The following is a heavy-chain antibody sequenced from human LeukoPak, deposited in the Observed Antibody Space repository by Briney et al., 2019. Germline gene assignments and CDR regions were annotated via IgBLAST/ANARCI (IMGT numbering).Heavy chain of an antibody. CDR3: ARARGYYGAFDI. Sequence: GGSLRLSCAASGFTFSSYWMHWVRQAPGKGLVWVSRINSDGSSTSYADSVKGRFTISRGNAKNTLYPQMNSLRAEDTAVYYCARARGYYGAFDIWGQGTMVTVSS. CDR2: INSDGSST. D-gene: IGHD3-3*01. V-gene: IGHV3-74*01. CDR1: GFTFSSYW. J-gene: IGHJ3*02.